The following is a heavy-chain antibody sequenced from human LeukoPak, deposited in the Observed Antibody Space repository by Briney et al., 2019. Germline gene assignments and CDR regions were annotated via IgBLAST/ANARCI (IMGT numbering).Heavy chain of an antibody. D-gene: IGHD3-22*01. CDR1: GFTFSDYY. CDR3: ARPYYDSSGFY. J-gene: IGHJ4*02. Sequence: GGSLRLSCAASGFTFSDYYMSWIRQAPGKGLEWVANIKQDGSEKYYVDSVKGRFTISRDNAKNSLFLQMSSLRAEDTAVYYCARPYYDSSGFYWGQGSLVTVSS. V-gene: IGHV3-7*01. CDR2: IKQDGSEK.